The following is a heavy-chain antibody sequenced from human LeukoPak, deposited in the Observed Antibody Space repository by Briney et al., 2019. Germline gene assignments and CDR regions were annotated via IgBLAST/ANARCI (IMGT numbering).Heavy chain of an antibody. CDR3: ARQGYWSRNRCYTFDY. V-gene: IGHV4-59*08. Sequence: SETLSLTCTVSGGSISSYYWSWIRQPPGKELAWIGYIYYSGSINCNPSPKSRVTISVDTSKNQFSLNLSSVTAGDAAVYYCARQGYWSRNRCYTFDYWGQGTLVSVSS. CDR1: GGSISSYY. CDR2: IYYSGSI. J-gene: IGHJ4*02. D-gene: IGHD2-15*01.